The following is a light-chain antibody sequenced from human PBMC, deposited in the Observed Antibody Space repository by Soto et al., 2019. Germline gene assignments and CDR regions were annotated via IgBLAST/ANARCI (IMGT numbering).Light chain of an antibody. CDR2: GAS. Sequence: PGERVTLSCRASQSVSSSYLTWYQQKPGQAPRLIIYGASTRATGIPARFSGSGSGTDFTLTISSLQPEDFAVYYCQQDYNLPPYTFGQGTKLEIK. CDR1: QSVSSSY. CDR3: QQDYNLPPYT. J-gene: IGKJ2*01. V-gene: IGKV3D-7*01.